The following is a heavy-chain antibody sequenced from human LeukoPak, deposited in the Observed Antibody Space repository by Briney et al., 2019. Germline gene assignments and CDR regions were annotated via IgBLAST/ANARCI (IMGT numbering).Heavy chain of an antibody. V-gene: IGHV4-59*12. J-gene: IGHJ5*02. CDR1: GVSISSDY. CDR3: ARVAIFGVVITTQKWFDP. D-gene: IGHD3-3*01. Sequence: SETLSLTCTVSGVSISSDYWSWIRLPPGKGLEWIGYIYYSGSSNYNPSLKSRVTMSVDTSKNQFSLNLSSVTAADTAVYYCARVAIFGVVITTQKWFDPWGQGTLVTVSS. CDR2: IYYSGSS.